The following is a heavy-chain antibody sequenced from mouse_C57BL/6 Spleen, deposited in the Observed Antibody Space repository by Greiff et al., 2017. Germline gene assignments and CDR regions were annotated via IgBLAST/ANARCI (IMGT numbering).Heavy chain of an antibody. CDR1: GYTFTDYN. J-gene: IGHJ1*03. V-gene: IGHV1-18*01. CDR3: ARPTVVAKNWYFDV. Sequence: EVKLMESGPELVKPGASVKIPCKASGYTFTDYNMDWVKQSHGKSLEWIGDINPNNGGTIYNQKFKGKATLTVDKSSSTAYMELRSLTSEDTAVYYCARPTVVAKNWYFDVWGTGTTVTVSS. CDR2: INPNNGGT. D-gene: IGHD1-1*01.